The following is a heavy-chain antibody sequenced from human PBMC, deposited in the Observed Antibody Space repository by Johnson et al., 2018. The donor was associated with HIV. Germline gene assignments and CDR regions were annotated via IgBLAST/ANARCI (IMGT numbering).Heavy chain of an antibody. Sequence: VQLVESGGGVVQPGGSLRLSCAASGFTFSDYGMHWVRQAPGKGLEWVAVISFDGTNEYYADSVKGRFTISRDNSNNTLYLQMNSLRAEDTAVYYCAREESMVVVIAIQAFDIWGQGTMVIVSS. CDR1: GFTFSDYG. J-gene: IGHJ3*02. V-gene: IGHV3-30*19. CDR3: AREESMVVVIAIQAFDI. CDR2: ISFDGTNE. D-gene: IGHD2-21*01.